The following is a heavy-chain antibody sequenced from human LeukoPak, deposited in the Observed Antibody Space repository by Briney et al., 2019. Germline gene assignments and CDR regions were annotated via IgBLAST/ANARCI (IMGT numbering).Heavy chain of an antibody. V-gene: IGHV4-39*02. D-gene: IGHD6-19*01. CDR2: IYYSGST. CDR3: ATERRIAVAVDY. Sequence: SETLSLTCTVSGGSVSSSSYYWGWIRQPPGKGLEWIGSIYYSGSTYYNPSLKSRVTISVDTSKNQFSLKLSSVTAADTAVYYCATERRIAVAVDYWGQGTLVTVSS. J-gene: IGHJ4*02. CDR1: GGSVSSSSYY.